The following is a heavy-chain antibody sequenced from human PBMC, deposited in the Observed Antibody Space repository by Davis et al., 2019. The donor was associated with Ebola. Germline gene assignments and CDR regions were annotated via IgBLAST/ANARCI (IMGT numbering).Heavy chain of an antibody. Sequence: SETLSLTCTVSGGSIRGSGQYWGWIRQPPGKGLEWMGSIFYSGSTTYNPSPKSRVTISVDTTKNHFSLKLRSVTAADTAVYYCARQSSSSRGDYWGQGILVTVSS. D-gene: IGHD2-2*01. CDR1: GGSIRGSGQY. CDR2: IFYSGST. V-gene: IGHV4-39*01. J-gene: IGHJ4*02. CDR3: ARQSSSSRGDY.